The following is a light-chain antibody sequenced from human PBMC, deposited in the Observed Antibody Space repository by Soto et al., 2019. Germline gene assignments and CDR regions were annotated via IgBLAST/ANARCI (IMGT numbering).Light chain of an antibody. Sequence: DIQMTQSPSSLSASVGDRFTITCRASQSISSYLNWYQQKPGKAPKLLIYAASSLQSAVPSRFSGSGSGTDFTLTISSLQPEDFATYYCQQSYSTPLTFGGGTKVDIK. CDR1: QSISSY. J-gene: IGKJ4*01. V-gene: IGKV1-39*01. CDR3: QQSYSTPLT. CDR2: AAS.